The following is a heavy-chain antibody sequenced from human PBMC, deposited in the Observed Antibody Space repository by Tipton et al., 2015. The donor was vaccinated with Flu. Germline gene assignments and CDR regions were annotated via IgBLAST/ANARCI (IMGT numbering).Heavy chain of an antibody. CDR1: GFTFSSYA. Sequence: GSLRLSCAASGFTFSSYAMSWVRQAPGKGLEWVSAISGSGGSTYYADSVKGRFTISRDNSKNTLYLQMNSLRAEDTAVYFCAREIRHSDWTLDYYGMDVWGQGTTVIVSS. V-gene: IGHV3-23*01. CDR2: ISGSGGST. D-gene: IGHD6-19*01. CDR3: AREIRHSDWTLDYYGMDV. J-gene: IGHJ6*02.